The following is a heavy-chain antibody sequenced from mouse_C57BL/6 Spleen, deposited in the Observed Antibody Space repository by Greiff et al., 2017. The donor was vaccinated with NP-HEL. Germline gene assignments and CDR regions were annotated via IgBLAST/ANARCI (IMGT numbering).Heavy chain of an antibody. CDR2: ISSGSSPI. CDR3: ASGYSAMDY. CDR1: GFTFSDYG. V-gene: IGHV5-17*01. Sequence: EVKLMESGGGLVKPGGSLKLSCAASGFTFSDYGMHWVRQAPEKGLEWVAYISSGSSPIYYADTVKGRFTISRDNAKNTLFLQMTSLRSEDTAMYYCASGYSAMDYWGQGTSVTVSS. J-gene: IGHJ4*01.